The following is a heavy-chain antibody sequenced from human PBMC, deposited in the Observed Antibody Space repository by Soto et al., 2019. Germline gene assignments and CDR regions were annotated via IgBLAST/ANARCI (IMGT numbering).Heavy chain of an antibody. V-gene: IGHV1-2*02. Sequence: ASVTVSCTASGSTFSSDAMHLVRQAPGQGLEWMGWINPNSGGTNYAQKFQGRVTMTRDTSTSTAYMELSRLRSDDTAVYYCARDRARLLWFGELLPNWFDPWGQGTLVTVSS. CDR2: INPNSGGT. J-gene: IGHJ5*02. CDR3: ARDRARLLWFGELLPNWFDP. CDR1: GSTFSSDA. D-gene: IGHD3-10*01.